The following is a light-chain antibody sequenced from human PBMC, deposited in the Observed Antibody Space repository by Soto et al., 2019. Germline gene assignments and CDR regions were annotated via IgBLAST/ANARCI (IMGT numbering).Light chain of an antibody. CDR3: QLYGSSPL. CDR1: QSVSASN. J-gene: IGKJ4*01. CDR2: GAS. Sequence: EIVLTQSPGTVSLSPGERATLSCRASQSVSASNLAWYQQXXGQAPSLLIYGASSRATGIPDXXXXXXXXXXXTXTITRLEPEDFAVYYCQLYGSSPLFGGGTKVEI. V-gene: IGKV3-20*01.